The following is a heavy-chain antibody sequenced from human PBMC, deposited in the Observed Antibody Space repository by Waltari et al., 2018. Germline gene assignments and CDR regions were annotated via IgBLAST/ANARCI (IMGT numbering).Heavy chain of an antibody. Sequence: QVQLVQSGAEEKKPGASVKVSCKVSGYTLTELSMHWVRQAPGQGLEWMGGLDPEDGETIYAQKFQCRVTMTEDTSTDTAYMELSSLRSEDTAVYYCATGDSSGYYYHYWGQGTLVTVSS. D-gene: IGHD3-22*01. CDR1: GYTLTELS. CDR3: ATGDSSGYYYHY. CDR2: LDPEDGET. V-gene: IGHV1-24*01. J-gene: IGHJ4*02.